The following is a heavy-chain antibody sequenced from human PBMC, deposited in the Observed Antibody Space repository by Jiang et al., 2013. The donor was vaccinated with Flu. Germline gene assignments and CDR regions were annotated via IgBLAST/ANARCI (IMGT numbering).Heavy chain of an antibody. CDR2: IYYSGST. CDR3: AEDSRGRDPPHDGAFDI. CDR1: GGSISSSSYY. J-gene: IGHJ3*02. Sequence: PGLVKPSETLSLTCTVSGGSISSSSYYWGWIRQPPGKGLEWIGSIYYSGSTYYNPSLKSRVTISVDTSKNQFSLKLSSVTAADTAVYYCAEDSRGRDPPHDGAFDIWGQGTMVTVSS. D-gene: IGHD6-13*01. V-gene: IGHV4-39*01.